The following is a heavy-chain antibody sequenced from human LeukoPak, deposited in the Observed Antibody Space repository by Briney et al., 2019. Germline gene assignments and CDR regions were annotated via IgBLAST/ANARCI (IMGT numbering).Heavy chain of an antibody. CDR2: IHYSGST. CDR1: GGSISSYY. V-gene: IGHV4-59*01. CDR3: ARPAYCGPNCYYYFDY. D-gene: IGHD2-21*02. J-gene: IGHJ4*02. Sequence: PSETLSLTCTVSGGSISSYYWYWIRQPPGKGLELIGYIHYSGSTYYNPSLKTRVTISVDTSKNQFSLNLSSVTAADTAVYYCARPAYCGPNCYYYFDYWGQGTLVTVSS.